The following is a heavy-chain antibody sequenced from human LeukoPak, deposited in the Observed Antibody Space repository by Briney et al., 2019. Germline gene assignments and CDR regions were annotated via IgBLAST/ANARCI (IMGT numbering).Heavy chain of an antibody. J-gene: IGHJ4*02. CDR2: ISSNGGST. D-gene: IGHD3-22*01. CDR1: GFTFSSYA. V-gene: IGHV3-64*01. Sequence: PGGSLRLSRAASGFTFSSYAMHWVRQAPGKGLEYVSAISSNGGSTYYANSVKGRFTISRDNSKNTLYLQMGSLRAEDMAVYYCARDPNPSYDSSGYGYFDYWGQGTLVTVSS. CDR3: ARDPNPSYDSSGYGYFDY.